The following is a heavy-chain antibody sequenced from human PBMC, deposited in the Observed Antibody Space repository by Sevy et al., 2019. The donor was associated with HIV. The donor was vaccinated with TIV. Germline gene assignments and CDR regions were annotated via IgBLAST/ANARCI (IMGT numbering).Heavy chain of an antibody. J-gene: IGHJ3*02. CDR2: ISYDGSNK. CDR3: ARDVGRGYNAFDI. Sequence: GGSLRLSCAASGFTFSSYAMHWVRQAPGKGLEWVAVISYDGSNKYYADSVKGRFTISRDNSKNTLYLQMNSLRAEDTAVYYCARDVGRGYNAFDIWCQGTMVTVSS. D-gene: IGHD5-12*01. V-gene: IGHV3-30-3*01. CDR1: GFTFSSYA.